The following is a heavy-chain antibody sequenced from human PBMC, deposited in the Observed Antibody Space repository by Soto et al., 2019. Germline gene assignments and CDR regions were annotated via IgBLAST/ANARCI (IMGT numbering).Heavy chain of an antibody. CDR3: AKGRRSGSYRSRGFEY. CDR2: ISGSGDST. D-gene: IGHD1-26*01. V-gene: IGHV3-23*01. Sequence: EVQLLESGGGLVQPGGSLRLSSAASEFTFTSYAMSWVRKAPGKGLEWVSDISGSGDSTYYADSVKGRFTISRDNSKNTLYLQMNSLRADDTAVYYCAKGRRSGSYRSRGFEYWGQGTLVTVSS. CDR1: EFTFTSYA. J-gene: IGHJ4*02.